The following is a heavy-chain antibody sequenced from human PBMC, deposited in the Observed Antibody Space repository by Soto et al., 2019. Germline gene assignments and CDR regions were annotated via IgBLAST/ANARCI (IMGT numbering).Heavy chain of an antibody. V-gene: IGHV3-30*18. CDR3: AKEYTAADHFDY. CDR1: GFTFSSYG. Sequence: GGSLRLSCAASGFTFSSYGMHWVRQAPGKGLEWVAVISYDGSNKYYADSVKGRFTISRDNSKNTLYLQMNSLRAEDTAVYYCAKEYTAADHFDYWGQGTLVTVSS. J-gene: IGHJ4*02. CDR2: ISYDGSNK. D-gene: IGHD6-13*01.